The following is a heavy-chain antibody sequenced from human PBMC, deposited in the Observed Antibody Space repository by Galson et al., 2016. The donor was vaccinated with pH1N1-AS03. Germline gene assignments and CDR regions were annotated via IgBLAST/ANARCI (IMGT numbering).Heavy chain of an antibody. CDR3: ARQVRDGYNDYFDY. V-gene: IGHV5-51*01. CDR1: GSIFTSYW. CDR2: IYPGDSDT. D-gene: IGHD5-24*01. J-gene: IGHJ4*02. Sequence: QSGAEVKKPGESLKISCKTSGSIFTSYWVAWVRHMPGKGLEWMGIIYPGDSDTRYSPSFQGQVTIPADRSINTAYLQWSSLMASDTAIYYCARQVRDGYNDYFDYWVQGILVTVSS.